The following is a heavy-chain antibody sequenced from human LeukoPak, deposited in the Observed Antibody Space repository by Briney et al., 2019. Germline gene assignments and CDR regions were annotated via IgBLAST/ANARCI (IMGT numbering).Heavy chain of an antibody. CDR1: GGSISSSNW. D-gene: IGHD1-26*01. CDR3: ARVVGATENWFDP. V-gene: IGHV4-4*02. J-gene: IGHJ5*02. CDR2: IYHSGST. Sequence: SETLSLTCAVSGGSISSSNWWNWVRQPPGKGLEWIGQIYHSGSTNYNPSLKTRVTISVDESKSQFSLKLSSVTAADTAVYYCARVVGATENWFDPWGQGTLVTVSS.